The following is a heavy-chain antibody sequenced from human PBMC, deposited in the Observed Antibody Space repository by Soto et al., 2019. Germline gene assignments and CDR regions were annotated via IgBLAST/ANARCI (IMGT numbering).Heavy chain of an antibody. D-gene: IGHD6-19*01. CDR3: ARPTRQWLGLRYYYGMDV. V-gene: IGHV4-34*01. CDR1: GGSFSGYY. J-gene: IGHJ6*02. Sequence: SETLSLTCAVYGGSFSGYYWSWIRQPPGKGLEWSGEINHSGSTNYNPSLKSRVTISVDTSKNQFSLKLSSVTAADTAVYYCARPTRQWLGLRYYYGMDVWGQGTTVTVS. CDR2: INHSGST.